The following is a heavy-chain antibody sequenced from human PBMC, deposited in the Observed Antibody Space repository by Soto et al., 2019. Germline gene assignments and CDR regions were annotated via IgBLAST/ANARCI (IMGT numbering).Heavy chain of an antibody. CDR3: ARASGSYPDY. CDR1: GGSISSGGYY. Sequence: SETLSLTCTVSGGSISSGGYYWSWIRQHPGKGLEWIGYIYYSGSTYYNPSLRSRVTISVDTSKNQFSLKLSSVTAADTAVYYCARASGSYPDYWGQGTLVTVSS. J-gene: IGHJ4*02. CDR2: IYYSGST. D-gene: IGHD1-26*01. V-gene: IGHV4-31*03.